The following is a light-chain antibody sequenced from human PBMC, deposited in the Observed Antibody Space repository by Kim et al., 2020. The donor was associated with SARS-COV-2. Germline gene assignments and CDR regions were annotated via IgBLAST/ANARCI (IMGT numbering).Light chain of an antibody. J-gene: IGLJ2*01. CDR2: QHS. V-gene: IGLV3-1*01. CDR3: QAWDSSTVV. CDR1: KLGDNY. Sequence: SYELTQPPSVSVSPGQTATITCSGDKLGDNYACWYQQKPGQSPVLVIYQHSKRPSGIPERFFGSNSGNTANLTISGTQAMDEADYYCQAWDSSTVVFGGGTKLTVL.